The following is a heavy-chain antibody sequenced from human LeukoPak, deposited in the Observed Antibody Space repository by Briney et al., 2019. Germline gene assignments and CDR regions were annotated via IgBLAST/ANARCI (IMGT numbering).Heavy chain of an antibody. CDR1: GGSVSSDSYF. Sequence: PSETLSLTCTGSGGSVSSDSYFWTWIRQPPGKGLEWIGYIYYSGSTNYNPSRKSRVTISLDTSKSQISRKLSSVPAADTAVYSCARGQRRLQDYWGQGTLVTVSS. CDR2: IYYSGST. V-gene: IGHV4-61*01. CDR3: ARGQRRLQDY. J-gene: IGHJ4*02.